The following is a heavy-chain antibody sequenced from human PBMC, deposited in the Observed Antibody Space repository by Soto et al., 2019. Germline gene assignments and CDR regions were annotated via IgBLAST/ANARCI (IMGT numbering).Heavy chain of an antibody. CDR2: ISAYNGNT. CDR3: ARVRAVAGTGGAFEI. V-gene: IGHV1-18*01. D-gene: IGHD6-19*01. J-gene: IGHJ3*02. Sequence: ASVKVSCKASGYTFTSYVISWVRQAPGQGLEWMGWISAYNGNTNYAQKLQGRVTMTTDTSTSTAYMELRSLRSDDTAVYYCARVRAVAGTGGAFEIWGQGTMVSVSS. CDR1: GYTFTSYV.